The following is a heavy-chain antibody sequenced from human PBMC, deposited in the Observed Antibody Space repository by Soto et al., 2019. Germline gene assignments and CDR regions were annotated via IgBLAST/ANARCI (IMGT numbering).Heavy chain of an antibody. CDR2: IYYSGST. CDR1: GGSISSSSYY. CDR3: ARQMYYGSGSPTGEYNWFDP. V-gene: IGHV4-39*01. J-gene: IGHJ5*02. D-gene: IGHD3-10*01. Sequence: QLQLQESGPGLVKPSETLSLTCTVSGGSISSSSYYWGWIRQPPGKGREWIGRIYYSGSTYYNPSLRSRSTISVDTSKNQFSLKLSSVTAADTAVYYCARQMYYGSGSPTGEYNWFDPWGQGTLVTVSS.